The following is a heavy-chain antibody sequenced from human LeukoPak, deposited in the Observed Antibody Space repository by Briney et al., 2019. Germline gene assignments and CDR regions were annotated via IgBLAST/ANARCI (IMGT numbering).Heavy chain of an antibody. V-gene: IGHV3-21*03. Sequence: GGCLRLSCVPSGFTFISPTTKWVRPAPGKGRGWVSSISSSCNYIYYADSVKGRFTISRDNAKNSLYMQMNSLRAEDTAVYYCARGGAMVRGVSPLDYWGQGTLVTVSS. CDR1: GFTFISPT. CDR2: ISSSCNYI. D-gene: IGHD3-10*01. CDR3: ARGGAMVRGVSPLDY. J-gene: IGHJ4*02.